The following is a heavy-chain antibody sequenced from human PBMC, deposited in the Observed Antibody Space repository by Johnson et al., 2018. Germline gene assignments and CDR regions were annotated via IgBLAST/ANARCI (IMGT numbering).Heavy chain of an antibody. Sequence: VQLVESGGGLVQPGGSLRLSCAASGFTFSSYWMSWVRQAPGKGLEWVANIKQDGSEKYYVDSVKGRFTISRDNAKNSLYLQMNSLRAEDTAVYYSARIYCTNGVCYTPLDAFDIWGQGTMVTVSS. V-gene: IGHV3-7*01. J-gene: IGHJ3*02. CDR3: ARIYCTNGVCYTPLDAFDI. D-gene: IGHD2-8*01. CDR2: IKQDGSEK. CDR1: GFTFSSYW.